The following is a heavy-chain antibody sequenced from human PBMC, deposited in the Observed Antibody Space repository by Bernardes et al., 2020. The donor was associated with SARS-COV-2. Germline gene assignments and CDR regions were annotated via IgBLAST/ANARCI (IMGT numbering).Heavy chain of an antibody. CDR2: ITHYGGNM. CDR1: GLPFSISG. J-gene: IGHJ5*02. CDR3: ATEEAASGCFDH. Sequence: VGSLRLSCAASGLPFSISGMHWVRQAPGKGLEWLGLITHYGGNMYYADSVKGRLTISRDNSKTTLYLQVNNLRTEDTAVYYCATEEAASGCFDHWSQGALVTVSS. D-gene: IGHD6-25*01. V-gene: IGHV3-30*03.